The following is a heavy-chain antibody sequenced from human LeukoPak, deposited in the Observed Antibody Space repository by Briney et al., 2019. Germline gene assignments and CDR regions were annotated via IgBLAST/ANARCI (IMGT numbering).Heavy chain of an antibody. D-gene: IGHD6-13*01. J-gene: IGHJ4*02. CDR2: IYTSGST. CDR1: GGSISSGSYY. Sequence: SETLSLTCTVSGGSISSGSYYWSWIRQPAGKGLEWIGRIYTSGSTNYNPSLKSRVTISVDTSKNQFSLKLSSVTAADTAVYYCARATTPDIAAAGTFDYWGQRTLVTVSS. V-gene: IGHV4-61*02. CDR3: ARATTPDIAAAGTFDY.